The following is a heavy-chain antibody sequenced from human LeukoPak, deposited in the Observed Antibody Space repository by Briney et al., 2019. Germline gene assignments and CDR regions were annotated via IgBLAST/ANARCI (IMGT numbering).Heavy chain of an antibody. V-gene: IGHV3-30*02. Sequence: GGSLRLSCAASGFTFRSYGIHWVRQAPGKGLEWVSFILYDGTIKYYADSVKGRFTISRDNSKTTLYLQMNSLRAEDTAVYYCAKGGSSSWSYFDYWGQGTLVTVSS. CDR3: AKGGSSSWSYFDY. CDR1: GFTFRSYG. J-gene: IGHJ4*02. CDR2: ILYDGTIK. D-gene: IGHD6-13*01.